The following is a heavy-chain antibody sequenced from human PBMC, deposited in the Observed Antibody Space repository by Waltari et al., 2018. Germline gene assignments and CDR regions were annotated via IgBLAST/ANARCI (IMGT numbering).Heavy chain of an antibody. CDR2: IYHSGNA. V-gene: IGHV4-38-2*02. J-gene: IGHJ4*02. D-gene: IGHD4-17*01. Sequence: HLHESGPGLVKPSATLSLTCIVSGFSISSGYYWGWVRQPPGKGLEWIGSIYHSGNAYYNPSLESRVTISVDPSSNQFSLKVRSVTAADTAVYYCARLDYGDNEPLDYWGQGTLVTVSS. CDR3: ARLDYGDNEPLDY. CDR1: GFSISSGYY.